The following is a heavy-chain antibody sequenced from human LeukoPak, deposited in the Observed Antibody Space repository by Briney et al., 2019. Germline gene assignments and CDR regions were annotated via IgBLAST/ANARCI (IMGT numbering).Heavy chain of an antibody. CDR2: IKSKTDGGTT. Sequence: GGSLRLSCAASGFTFSSYAMSWVRQAPGKGLEWVGRIKSKTDGGTTDYAAPVKGRFTISRDDSKNTLYLQMNSLKTEDTAVYYCTTEFLPGSSGFLGYWGQGTLVTVSS. J-gene: IGHJ4*02. V-gene: IGHV3-15*01. D-gene: IGHD6-19*01. CDR1: GFTFSSYA. CDR3: TTEFLPGSSGFLGY.